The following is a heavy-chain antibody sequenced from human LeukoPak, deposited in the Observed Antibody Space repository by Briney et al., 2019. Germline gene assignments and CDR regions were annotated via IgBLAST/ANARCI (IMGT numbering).Heavy chain of an antibody. Sequence: SETLSLTCAVYGGSFSGYYWSWIRQPPGKGLEWIGEINHSGSTNYNPSLKSRVTISVDTSKNQSSLKLSSVTAADTAVYYCARGHNYDYVWGSYRYAPRSKKNWFDPWGQGTLVTVPS. J-gene: IGHJ5*02. CDR1: GGSFSGYY. CDR3: ARGHNYDYVWGSYRYAPRSKKNWFDP. CDR2: INHSGST. V-gene: IGHV4-34*01. D-gene: IGHD3-16*02.